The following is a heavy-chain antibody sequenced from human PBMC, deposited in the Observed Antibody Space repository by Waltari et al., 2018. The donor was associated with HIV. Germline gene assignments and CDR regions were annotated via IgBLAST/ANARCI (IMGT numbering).Heavy chain of an antibody. Sequence: QLLESGGGLVQPGGSLRLSCVASGFPFTKFVMNWVRQAPGQGLEWLSSISGSGGNKYYADSVKGRISISRENSKNTVYLQINSLRVDDTAIYYCAKTVPTVTSIFEGFDVWGQGAMVTVSS. J-gene: IGHJ3*01. D-gene: IGHD4-17*01. V-gene: IGHV3-23*01. CDR2: ISGSGGNK. CDR1: GFPFTKFV. CDR3: AKTVPTVTSIFEGFDV.